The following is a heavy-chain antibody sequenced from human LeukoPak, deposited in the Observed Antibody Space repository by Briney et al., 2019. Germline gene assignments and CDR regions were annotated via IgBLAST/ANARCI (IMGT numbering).Heavy chain of an antibody. CDR3: ARGRAVAGSGGFPFDY. CDR1: GGSFSGYY. CDR2: INHSGST. J-gene: IGHJ4*02. V-gene: IGHV4-34*01. Sequence: SETLSLTCAVYGGSFSGYYWSWIRQPPGKGLEWIGEINHSGSTNYNPSLKSRVTISVDTSKNQFSLKLSSVTAADTAVYYCARGRAVAGSGGFPFDYWGQGTLVTASS. D-gene: IGHD6-19*01.